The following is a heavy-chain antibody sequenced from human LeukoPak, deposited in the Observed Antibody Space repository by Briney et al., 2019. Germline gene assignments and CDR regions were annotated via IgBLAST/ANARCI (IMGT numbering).Heavy chain of an antibody. CDR1: GFTFSNYA. V-gene: IGHV3-23*01. CDR3: AKRGCDTNGCPYYFDY. Sequence: GGSLRLSCLASGFTFSNYAMSWVGQAQGKGLDWVSVITISGRTAYYTASVKGRFTTSRDTFTNTLYLQINSLRAEDTAVYYCAKRGCDTNGCPYYFDYWGQGTLVTVSS. D-gene: IGHD2-8*01. J-gene: IGHJ4*02. CDR2: ITISGRTA.